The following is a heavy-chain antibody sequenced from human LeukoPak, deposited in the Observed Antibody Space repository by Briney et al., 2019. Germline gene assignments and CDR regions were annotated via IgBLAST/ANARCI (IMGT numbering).Heavy chain of an antibody. V-gene: IGHV1-46*01. J-gene: IGHJ4*02. D-gene: IGHD5-24*01. CDR2: INPSGGST. CDR3: ARSTGYNPGSQYYFDY. CDR1: GYTFTSYY. Sequence: ASVKVSCKASGYTFTSYYMHWVRQAPGQGLEWMGIINPSGGSTSYAQKFQGRVTMTRDMSTSTVYMELSSLRSEDTAVYYCARSTGYNPGSQYYFDYWGQGTLVTVSS.